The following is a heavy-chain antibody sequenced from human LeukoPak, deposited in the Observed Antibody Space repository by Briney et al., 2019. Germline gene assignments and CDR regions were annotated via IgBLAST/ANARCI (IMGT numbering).Heavy chain of an antibody. V-gene: IGHV3-49*03. Sequence: PVRSLRLSCTASGFTFGDYAMSWFRQAPGKGLEWVGFIRSKAYGGTTEYAASVKGRFTISRDDSKSIAYLQMNSLKTEDTAVYYCTRHPSEQHGPYYYYYMDVWGKGTTVTVS. CDR1: GFTFGDYA. CDR2: IRSKAYGGTT. D-gene: IGHD3/OR15-3a*01. J-gene: IGHJ6*03. CDR3: TRHPSEQHGPYYYYYMDV.